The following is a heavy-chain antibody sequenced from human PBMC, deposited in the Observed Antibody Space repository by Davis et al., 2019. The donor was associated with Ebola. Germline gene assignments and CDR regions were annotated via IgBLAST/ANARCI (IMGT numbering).Heavy chain of an antibody. Sequence: AASVKVSCKASGGTFSSYAISWVRQAPGQGLEWMGGIIPIFGTANYAQKFQGRVTITADESTSTAYMELSSLRSEDTAVYYCAKDYYDFPFDYWGQGALVTVSS. CDR1: GGTFSSYA. D-gene: IGHD3-3*01. CDR3: AKDYYDFPFDY. CDR2: IIPIFGTA. V-gene: IGHV1-69*13. J-gene: IGHJ4*02.